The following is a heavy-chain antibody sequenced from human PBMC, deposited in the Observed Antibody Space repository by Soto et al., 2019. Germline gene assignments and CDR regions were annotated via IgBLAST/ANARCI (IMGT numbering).Heavy chain of an antibody. D-gene: IGHD6-25*01. CDR1: GFTFSSYA. CDR2: ISGSSSYI. Sequence: GGSLRLSCAASGFTFSSYAMSWVRQAPGKGLEWVSAISGSSSYIYYADSVKGRFTISRDNAKNSLYLQMNSLRAEDTAVYYCARDRKRDYYYGMDVWGQGTTVTVSS. J-gene: IGHJ6*02. CDR3: ARDRKRDYYYGMDV. V-gene: IGHV3-21*01.